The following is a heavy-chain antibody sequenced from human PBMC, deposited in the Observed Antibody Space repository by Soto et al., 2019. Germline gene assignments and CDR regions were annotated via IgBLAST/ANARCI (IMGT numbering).Heavy chain of an antibody. J-gene: IGHJ6*02. Sequence: QVRLVQSGAEVKKPGSSVKVSCKASGGTFSSYAISWVRQAPGQGLEWMGGIIPIFGTANYAQKFQGRVTITADESTSTAYMELSSLRSEDTAVYYCARVRDSTTGEIDYYYYYGMDVWGQGTTVTVSS. CDR1: GGTFSSYA. CDR3: ARVRDSTTGEIDYYYYYGMDV. D-gene: IGHD4-17*01. CDR2: IIPIFGTA. V-gene: IGHV1-69*01.